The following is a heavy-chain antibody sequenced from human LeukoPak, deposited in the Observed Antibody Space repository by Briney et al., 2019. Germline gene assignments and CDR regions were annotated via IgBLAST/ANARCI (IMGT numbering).Heavy chain of an antibody. J-gene: IGHJ6*03. CDR3: ARVGNPRFYYYMDV. CDR1: GYTFTTYA. Sequence: ASVKVSCKASGYTFTTYAINWVRQAPGQGLEWMGWINTNTGNPTYAQGFTGRFVFSLDTSVSTAYLQISSLKVEDTAVYYCARVGNPRFYYYMDVWGKGTTVTVSS. CDR2: INTNTGNP. V-gene: IGHV7-4-1*02. D-gene: IGHD2/OR15-2a*01.